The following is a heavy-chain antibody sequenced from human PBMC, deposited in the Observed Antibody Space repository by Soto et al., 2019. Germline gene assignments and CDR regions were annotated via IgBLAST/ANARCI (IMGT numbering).Heavy chain of an antibody. Sequence: RRLSCVGSVLNLTTFGMHWVRQAPGRGLEWMAVISNDGSHFYYADSVKGRFTISRDNSKNTLYLQMINLRPDDTGVYYCAKWARDSGDYYYYGVDVWGQGTTVTVSS. CDR1: VLNLTTFG. CDR2: ISNDGSHF. CDR3: AKWARDSGDYYYYGVDV. V-gene: IGHV3-30*18. D-gene: IGHD3-10*01. J-gene: IGHJ6*01.